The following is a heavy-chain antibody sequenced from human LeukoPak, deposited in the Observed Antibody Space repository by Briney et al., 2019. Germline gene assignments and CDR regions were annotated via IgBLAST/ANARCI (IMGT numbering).Heavy chain of an antibody. CDR3: ARDAIPAATPYYYYGMDV. CDR1: GGSISRGGYY. V-gene: IGHV4-31*03. Sequence: SQTLSLTCTVSGGSISRGGYYWSWIRQHPGTGLEWIGYIYYSGSTYYNPSLKSRVTISVDTSKNQFSLKLSSVTAADTAVYYCARDAIPAATPYYYYGMDVWGKGTTVTVSS. CDR2: IYYSGST. D-gene: IGHD2-2*01. J-gene: IGHJ6*04.